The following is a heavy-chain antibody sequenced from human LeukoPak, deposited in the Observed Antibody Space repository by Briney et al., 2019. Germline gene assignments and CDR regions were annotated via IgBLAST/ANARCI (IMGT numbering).Heavy chain of an antibody. CDR2: IYASGTT. D-gene: IGHD6-19*01. Sequence: PSETLSLTCTVSGDSITTYYWNWIRQPAGKGLEWIGHIYASGTTNYNPSLKSRVTMSLDTSKNQFSLTVSSVTAADTAVYHCARGPANGWYDYWGQGTLVTVSS. CDR1: GDSITTYY. CDR3: ARGPANGWYDY. J-gene: IGHJ4*02. V-gene: IGHV4-4*07.